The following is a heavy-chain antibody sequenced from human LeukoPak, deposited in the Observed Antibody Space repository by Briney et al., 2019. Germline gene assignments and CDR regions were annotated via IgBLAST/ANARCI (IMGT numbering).Heavy chain of an antibody. CDR3: ARDMGGYSTSYAFDI. D-gene: IGHD2-2*01. V-gene: IGHV3-48*04. J-gene: IGHJ3*02. Sequence: GGSLRLSCAASGFTFSSYSMNWVRQAPGKGLEWVSYISDNSGTTYYADSMKGRFTVSRDNARNSLSLQMNSLRAEDTAIYYCARDMGGYSTSYAFDIWGPGTMVTVSS. CDR2: ISDNSGTT. CDR1: GFTFSSYS.